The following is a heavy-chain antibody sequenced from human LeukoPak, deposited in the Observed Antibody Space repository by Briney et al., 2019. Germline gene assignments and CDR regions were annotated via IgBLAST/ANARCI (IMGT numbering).Heavy chain of an antibody. CDR1: GGSISGYY. CDR2: INHSGST. CDR3: ARRRYCSGGSCYRNYYYYYYMDV. J-gene: IGHJ6*03. Sequence: KPSETLSLTCTVSGGSISGYYWSWIRQPPGKGLEWIGEINHSGSTNYNPSLKSRVTISVDTSTNQFSLKLSSVTAADTAVYYCARRRYCSGGSCYRNYYYYYYMDVWGKGTTVTISS. D-gene: IGHD2-15*01. V-gene: IGHV4-34*01.